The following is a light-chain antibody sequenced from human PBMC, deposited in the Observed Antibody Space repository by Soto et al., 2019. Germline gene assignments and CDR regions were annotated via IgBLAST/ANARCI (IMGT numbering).Light chain of an antibody. CDR3: QQYNGYSRT. CDR1: QSIDRW. V-gene: IGKV1-5*01. Sequence: DIQMTQSPSTLSGSVGDRVAITCRASQSIDRWLAWYQQRPGKAPKILIYHASSLETGVPSRFSGSGSGTEFTLTIRSLQPDDFATYYCQQYNGYSRTFGQGTKVDIK. CDR2: HAS. J-gene: IGKJ1*01.